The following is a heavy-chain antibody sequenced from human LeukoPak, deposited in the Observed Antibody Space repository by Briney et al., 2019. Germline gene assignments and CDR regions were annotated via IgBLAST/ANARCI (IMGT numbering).Heavy chain of an antibody. CDR3: VRDRFFSFDF. J-gene: IGHJ4*02. Sequence: GGSLRLSCAASGFTFNTYSMNWVRQAPGKGLEWLAYIRSSPFTIYYADSVMGRFTISTGNANNSLYLQMNSLRGEDTAVYYCVRDRFFSFDFWGQGTVVTVSS. CDR2: IRSSPFTI. CDR1: GFTFNTYS. V-gene: IGHV3-48*01.